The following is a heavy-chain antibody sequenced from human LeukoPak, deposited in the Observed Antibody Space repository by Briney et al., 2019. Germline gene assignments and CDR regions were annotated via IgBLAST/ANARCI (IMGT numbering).Heavy chain of an antibody. CDR3: ARDIGDYSNYGGAPLIDY. D-gene: IGHD4-11*01. CDR2: ISSSGTTI. J-gene: IGHJ4*02. Sequence: GGSLRLSCAASGFTFSSYEMNWVRQAPGKGLEWVSYISSSGTTIYYTDSVKGRFTISRDNAKNSLYLQMNSLRAEDTAVYYCARDIGDYSNYGGAPLIDYWGQGTLVTVSS. CDR1: GFTFSSYE. V-gene: IGHV3-48*03.